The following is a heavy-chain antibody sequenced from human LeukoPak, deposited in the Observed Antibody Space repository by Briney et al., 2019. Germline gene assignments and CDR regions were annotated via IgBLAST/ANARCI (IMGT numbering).Heavy chain of an antibody. D-gene: IGHD6-13*01. Sequence: GGSLRLSCAASGFTFSSYAMSWVRQAPGKGLEWVSAISGSGSGGSTYYADSVKGRFTISRDNSKNTLYLQMNSLRAEDTAVYYCAKGRALTAGTSPGHDSWGQGTPVTVSS. CDR1: GFTFSSYA. V-gene: IGHV3-23*01. CDR3: AKGRALTAGTSPGHDS. CDR2: ISGSGSGGST. J-gene: IGHJ4*02.